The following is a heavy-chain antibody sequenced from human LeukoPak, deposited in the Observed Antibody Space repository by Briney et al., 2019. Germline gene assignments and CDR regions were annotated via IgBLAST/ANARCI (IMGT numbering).Heavy chain of an antibody. Sequence: PGGSLRLSCAASGFTFSSYWMHWVRQVPGKGLVWVSRINEDGSSTSYADSVKGRFTISRDNSKNTLYLQMNSLRAEDTAVYYCARDVFTIEMATIPPWAPFDYWGQGTLVTVSS. CDR2: INEDGSST. D-gene: IGHD5-24*01. V-gene: IGHV3-74*01. CDR1: GFTFSSYW. J-gene: IGHJ4*02. CDR3: ARDVFTIEMATIPPWAPFDY.